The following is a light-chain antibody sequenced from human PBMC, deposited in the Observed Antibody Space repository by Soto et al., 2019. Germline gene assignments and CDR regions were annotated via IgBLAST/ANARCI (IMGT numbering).Light chain of an antibody. CDR3: QQYNNWPLG. V-gene: IGKV3-15*01. CDR1: QSVSNN. J-gene: IGKJ4*01. Sequence: ELVLTQSPGTLSLSPGERATLSCRASQSVSNNYLAWYQQKPGQAPRLLIYGASTRATGIPARFSGSGSGTEFTLIISSLQSEDFAVYYCQQYNNWPLGFGGGTKVDI. CDR2: GAS.